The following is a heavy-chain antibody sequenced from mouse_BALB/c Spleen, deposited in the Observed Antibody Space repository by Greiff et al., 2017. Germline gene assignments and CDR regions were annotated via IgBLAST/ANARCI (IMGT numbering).Heavy chain of an antibody. CDR2: INPSNGGT. V-gene: IGHV1S81*02. CDR1: GYTFTSYY. J-gene: IGHJ4*01. CDR3: TRRVLRFYYAMDY. D-gene: IGHD2-4*01. Sequence: VHLVESGAELVKPGASVKLSCKASGYTFTSYYMYWVKQRPGQGLEWIGEINPSNGGTNFNEKFKSKATLTVDKSSSTAYMQLSSLTSEDSAVYHCTRRVLRFYYAMDYWGQGTSVTVSS.